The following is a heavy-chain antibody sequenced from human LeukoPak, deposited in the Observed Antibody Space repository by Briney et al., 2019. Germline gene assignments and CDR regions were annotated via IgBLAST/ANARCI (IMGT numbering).Heavy chain of an antibody. V-gene: IGHV3-23*01. D-gene: IGHD4-17*01. J-gene: IGHJ4*02. Sequence: PGGSLRLSCAASGFAFGNYAMGWVRQAPGKGLEWVSSIDSSGSYTPSAASVKGRFTISRDNSEDMVYLQMNSLRAEDTAVYSCAKISTVTENFHHWGQGTLVTVSS. CDR2: IDSSGSYT. CDR3: AKISTVTENFHH. CDR1: GFAFGNYA.